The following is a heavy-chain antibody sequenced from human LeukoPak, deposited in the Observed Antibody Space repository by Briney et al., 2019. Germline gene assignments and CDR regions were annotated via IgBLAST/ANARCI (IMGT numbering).Heavy chain of an antibody. V-gene: IGHV3-49*04. CDR3: TRDSYFAVTVTFDY. J-gene: IGHJ4*02. CDR2: IRSKAFGGTT. CDR1: GFTFSDYA. Sequence: GGSLRLSCTASGFTFSDYAMSWVRQAPGKGLEWVGFIRSKAFGGTTEYAASVKGRFSISRDDSKSIAYLQMNSLKTEDTAVYYCTRDSYFAVTVTFDYWGQGTLLTVSS. D-gene: IGHD6-19*01.